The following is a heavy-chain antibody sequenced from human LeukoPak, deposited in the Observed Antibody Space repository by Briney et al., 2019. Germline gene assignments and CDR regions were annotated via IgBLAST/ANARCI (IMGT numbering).Heavy chain of an antibody. Sequence: GGSLRLSCAASGFTFSSYAMSWVRQAPGKGLEWVSAISGSGGSTYYADSVKGRFTISRDNSKNTLYLQMNSLRAEDTAVYYCARAPRYYYDSSGYLLPTNWFDPWGQGTLVTVSS. CDR2: ISGSGGST. J-gene: IGHJ5*02. V-gene: IGHV3-23*01. CDR1: GFTFSSYA. D-gene: IGHD3-22*01. CDR3: ARAPRYYYDSSGYLLPTNWFDP.